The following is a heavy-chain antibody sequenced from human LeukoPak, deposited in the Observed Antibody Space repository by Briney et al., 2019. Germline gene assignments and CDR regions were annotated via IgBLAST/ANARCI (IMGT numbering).Heavy chain of an antibody. CDR1: GYTFTGYY. J-gene: IGHJ4*02. D-gene: IGHD4-23*01. CDR3: ARSDYGGNLFDY. CDR2: TNPNSGGT. Sequence: ASVKVSCKASGYTFTGYYMHWVRQAPGQGLEWMGRTNPNSGGTNYAQKFQGRVTMTRDTSISTAYMELSRLRSDDTAVYYCARSDYGGNLFDYWGQGTLVTVSS. V-gene: IGHV1-2*06.